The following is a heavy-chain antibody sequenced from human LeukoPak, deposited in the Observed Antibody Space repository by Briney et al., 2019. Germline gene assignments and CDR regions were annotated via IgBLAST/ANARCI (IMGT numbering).Heavy chain of an antibody. CDR1: GGSISSSSYY. Sequence: SETLSLTCTVSGGSISSSSYYWGWIRQPPGKGLEWIGSIYYSGSTYYNPSLKSRVTISVDTSKNQFSLKLSSVTAADTAVYYCARDKAAAGTYYYMDVWGKGTTVTISS. D-gene: IGHD6-13*01. J-gene: IGHJ6*03. CDR3: ARDKAAAGTYYYMDV. CDR2: IYYSGST. V-gene: IGHV4-39*07.